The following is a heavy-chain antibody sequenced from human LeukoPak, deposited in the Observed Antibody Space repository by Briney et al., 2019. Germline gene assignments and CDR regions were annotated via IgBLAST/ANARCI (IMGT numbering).Heavy chain of an antibody. CDR2: INHSGST. CDR1: GGSLSGYY. Sequence: SETLSLTCAVYGGSLSGYYWSWIRQPPGKGLEWIGEINHSGSTNYNPSLKSRVTISVDSPKNQFSLRLSSVTAADTAVYYCARESLTWLQSRTSWFDPWGQGTLVTVSS. D-gene: IGHD5-24*01. J-gene: IGHJ5*02. V-gene: IGHV4-34*01. CDR3: ARESLTWLQSRTSWFDP.